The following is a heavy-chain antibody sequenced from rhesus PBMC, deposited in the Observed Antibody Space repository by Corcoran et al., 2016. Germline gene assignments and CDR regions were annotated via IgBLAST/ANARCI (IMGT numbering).Heavy chain of an antibody. CDR2: SYGGSGST. D-gene: IGHD5-24*01. J-gene: IGHJ4*01. V-gene: IGHV4-127*01. CDR1: GYSLSSGYA. Sequence: QVQLQESGPGLVKPSETLSLTCAVSGYSLSSGYAWGWIRQPPGKGLEWIGQSYGGSGSTDYNPSLKSRVTVSKDTSKNQFSLKLSSVTAADTAVYYCARVADGGGYRDWGQGVLVTVSS. CDR3: ARVADGGGYRD.